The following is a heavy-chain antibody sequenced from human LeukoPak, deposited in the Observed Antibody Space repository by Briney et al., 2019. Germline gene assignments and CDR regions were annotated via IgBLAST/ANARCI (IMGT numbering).Heavy chain of an antibody. D-gene: IGHD4-11*01. Sequence: GASVKVSCKASGYTFTSHHIHWVRQAPGQGLEWMGIINPSGGSTNYMQNFQGRVTMTRDMSTSTVYMELSSLRSEDTAVYYCARDRNLWPFDYWGQGTLVTVSS. J-gene: IGHJ4*02. CDR1: GYTFTSHH. V-gene: IGHV1-46*01. CDR3: ARDRNLWPFDY. CDR2: INPSGGST.